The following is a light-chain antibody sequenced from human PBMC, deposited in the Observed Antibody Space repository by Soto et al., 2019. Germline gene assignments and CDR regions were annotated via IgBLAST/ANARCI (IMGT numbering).Light chain of an antibody. V-gene: IGKV3-15*01. CDR2: GAS. Sequence: EIVMTQSPATLSVSPGEGATLSCRASQSISSNLAWYQQKPGQAPRLLIYGASSRATGTPARFSGSGSGTDFTLTISSLQSEDFAVYYCQQSNNWPFTFGPGTKVDIK. J-gene: IGKJ3*01. CDR1: QSISSN. CDR3: QQSNNWPFT.